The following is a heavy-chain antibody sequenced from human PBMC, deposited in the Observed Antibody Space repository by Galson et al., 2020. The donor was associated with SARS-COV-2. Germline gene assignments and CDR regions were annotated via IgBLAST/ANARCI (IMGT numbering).Heavy chain of an antibody. V-gene: IGHV4-59*01. J-gene: IGHJ4*02. D-gene: IGHD5-18*01. CDR2: IYYSGST. CDR3: ARGEGLGIQLWFGLGSFDY. Sequence: SETLSLTCTVSGGSISSYYWSWIRQPPGKGLEWIGYIYYSGSTNYNPSLKSRVTISVDTSKNQFSLKLSSVTAADTAVYYCARGEGLGIQLWFGLGSFDYWGQGTLVTVSS. CDR1: GGSISSYY.